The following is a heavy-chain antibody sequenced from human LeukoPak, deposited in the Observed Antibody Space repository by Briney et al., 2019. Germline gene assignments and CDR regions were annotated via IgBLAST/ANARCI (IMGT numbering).Heavy chain of an antibody. CDR1: GFTFDDYA. D-gene: IGHD1-14*01. Sequence: GRSLRLSCAASGFTFDDYAMHWVRQAPGKGLEWVSGISWNSGSIGYADSVKGRFTISRDSAKNSLYLQMNSLRVEDTAVYCCTRDPRNLDYWGQGTLVTVSS. J-gene: IGHJ4*02. CDR2: ISWNSGSI. V-gene: IGHV3-9*01. CDR3: TRDPRNLDY.